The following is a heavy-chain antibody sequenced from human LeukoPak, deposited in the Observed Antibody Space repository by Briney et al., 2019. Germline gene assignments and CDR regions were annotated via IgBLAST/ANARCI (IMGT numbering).Heavy chain of an antibody. D-gene: IGHD3-10*01. Sequence: GGSLRLSCATSGLMLSFYLMNWVRQAPGKGLEWVAGIKQDGGEEEYMGPVRGRFIISRDNAKNSLYLQMNSLRVEDTAVYYCVRDLWGSGSYWGQGTLVTVSS. CDR2: IKQDGGEE. CDR3: VRDLWGSGSY. J-gene: IGHJ4*02. CDR1: GLMLSFYL. V-gene: IGHV3-7*05.